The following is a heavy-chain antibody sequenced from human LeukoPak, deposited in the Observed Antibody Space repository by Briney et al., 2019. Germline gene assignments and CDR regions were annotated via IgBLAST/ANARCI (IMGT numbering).Heavy chain of an antibody. V-gene: IGHV1-46*01. Sequence: ASVKVSCKASGYTFTSYYMHWVRQAPGQGLEWMGIINPSGGSTSYAQKFQGRVTMTRDMSTSTVYMELSSLRSEDTAVYYCARSPYSSSDYYYYYYMDVWGKGTTVTVSS. J-gene: IGHJ6*03. CDR2: INPSGGST. D-gene: IGHD6-13*01. CDR1: GYTFTSYY. CDR3: ARSPYSSSDYYYYYYMDV.